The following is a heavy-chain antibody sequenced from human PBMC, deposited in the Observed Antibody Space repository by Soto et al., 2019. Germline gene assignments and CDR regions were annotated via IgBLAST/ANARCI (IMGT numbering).Heavy chain of an antibody. CDR1: GGSISSGDYY. CDR3: ARGAHYYYSSGYYYGRKDWFDP. J-gene: IGHJ5*02. CDR2: IYYSGST. Sequence: SETLSLTCTVSGGSISSGDYYWSWIRQPPGKGLEWIGYIYYSGSTYYNPSLKSRVTISVDTSKNQFSLKLSSVTAADTAVYYCARGAHYYYSSGYYYGRKDWFDPWSQGTLVTVS. D-gene: IGHD3-22*01. V-gene: IGHV4-30-4*01.